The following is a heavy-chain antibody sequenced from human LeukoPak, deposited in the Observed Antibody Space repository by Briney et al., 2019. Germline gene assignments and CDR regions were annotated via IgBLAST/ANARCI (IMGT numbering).Heavy chain of an antibody. CDR2: ISSSSTYT. CDR1: GFTFGDYY. D-gene: IGHD6-19*01. Sequence: GGSLRLSCAASGFTFGDYYMSWIRQAPGKGVEWLSYISSSSTYTNYADSVKGRFTISRDNAKNSLYLQMNSLRAEDTAVYYCARDLKGSAWYVDYWGQGTLVTVSS. CDR3: ARDLKGSAWYVDY. J-gene: IGHJ4*02. V-gene: IGHV3-11*05.